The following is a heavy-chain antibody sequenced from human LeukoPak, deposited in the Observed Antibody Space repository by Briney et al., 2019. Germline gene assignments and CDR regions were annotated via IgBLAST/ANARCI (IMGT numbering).Heavy chain of an antibody. Sequence: GASLRLSCAASGFTVSSNYMSWVRQAPGKGLEWVSVIYSGGSTYYADSVKGRFTISRDNSKNTLYLQMNSLRAEDTAVYYCARGPKPSLVVATDYWGQGTLVTVSS. CDR2: IYSGGST. V-gene: IGHV3-66*01. J-gene: IGHJ4*02. CDR3: ARGPKPSLVVATDY. CDR1: GFTVSSNY. D-gene: IGHD3-22*01.